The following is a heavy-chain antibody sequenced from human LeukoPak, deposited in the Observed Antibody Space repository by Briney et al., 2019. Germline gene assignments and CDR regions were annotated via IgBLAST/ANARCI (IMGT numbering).Heavy chain of an antibody. V-gene: IGHV1-18*01. CDR2: ISAYNGNT. J-gene: IGHJ4*02. D-gene: IGHD6-19*01. CDR3: VKESGAVFGPDYFDS. Sequence: ASVKVSCKASGYTFTSYGISWVRQAPGQGLEWMGWISAYNGNTNYAQKLQGRATMTTDTSTSTAYMELRSLRSDDTAVYYCVKESGAVFGPDYFDSWGQGTLVTVSS. CDR1: GYTFTSYG.